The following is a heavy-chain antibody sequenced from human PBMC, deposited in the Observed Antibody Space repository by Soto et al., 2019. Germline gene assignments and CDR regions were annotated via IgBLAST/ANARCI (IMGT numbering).Heavy chain of an antibody. CDR1: GYTFTSYG. CDR3: ARDCSSTSCPFPFDY. D-gene: IGHD2-2*01. CDR2: ISAYNGNT. J-gene: IGHJ4*01. Sequence: VSVKVSCKASGYTFTSYGISWVRQAPGQGLEWMGWISAYNGNTNYAQKLQGRVTMTTDTSTSTAYMELRSLRSDDTAVYYCARDCSSTSCPFPFDYWGQGTLVTVSS. V-gene: IGHV1-18*01.